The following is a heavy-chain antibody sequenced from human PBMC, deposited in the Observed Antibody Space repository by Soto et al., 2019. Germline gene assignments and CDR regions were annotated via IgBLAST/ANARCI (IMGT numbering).Heavy chain of an antibody. CDR2: IYSGGST. Sequence: GGSLRLSCAASGFTVSSNYMSWVRQAPGKGLEWVSVIYSGGSTYYEDSVKGRLTISRDNSKNTLYLQMNSLRAEDTAVYYCAFSPKWLRYYYMDVWGKGTTVTVSS. D-gene: IGHD5-12*01. J-gene: IGHJ6*03. CDR3: AFSPKWLRYYYMDV. V-gene: IGHV3-66*01. CDR1: GFTVSSNY.